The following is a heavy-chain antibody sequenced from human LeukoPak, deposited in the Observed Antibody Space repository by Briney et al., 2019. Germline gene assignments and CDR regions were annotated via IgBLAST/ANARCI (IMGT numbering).Heavy chain of an antibody. Sequence: GGSLRLSCAASGFTFSNYAMNWVRQAPGKGLEWVAFIRYDGSNKYYADSVKGRFTISRDNSKNTLYLQMNSLRAEDTAVYYCAKALRGITMVPGWFDPWGQGTLVTVSS. CDR1: GFTFSNYA. CDR2: IRYDGSNK. D-gene: IGHD3-10*01. CDR3: AKALRGITMVPGWFDP. V-gene: IGHV3-30*02. J-gene: IGHJ5*02.